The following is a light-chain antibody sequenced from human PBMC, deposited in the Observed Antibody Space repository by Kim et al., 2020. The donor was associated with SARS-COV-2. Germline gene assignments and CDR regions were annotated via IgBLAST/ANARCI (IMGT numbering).Light chain of an antibody. Sequence: GHSITISCTATSRHVNGYKYISCYQQRPGKAPKRMIYEVSNRPSGVSNRFSGSEAGDTASLTISGLQAEDEADYYCSSYTSSSTGVFGGGTQLTVL. CDR2: EVS. V-gene: IGLV2-14*01. CDR3: SSYTSSSTGV. CDR1: SRHVNGYKY. J-gene: IGLJ3*02.